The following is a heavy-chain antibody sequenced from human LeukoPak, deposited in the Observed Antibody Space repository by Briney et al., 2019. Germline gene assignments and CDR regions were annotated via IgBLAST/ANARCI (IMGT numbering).Heavy chain of an antibody. CDR3: ARVRHSDVLTGYYGDGYFDY. CDR1: GGSISSYY. J-gene: IGHJ4*02. Sequence: SETLSLTCTVSGGSISSYYWSWIRQPPGKGLEWIGYIYYTRSTHYNPSLKSRVTISVDTSKNQFSLKLSSVTAADTAVYYCARVRHSDVLTGYYGDGYFDYWGQGTLVTVSS. V-gene: IGHV4-59*01. CDR2: IYYTRST. D-gene: IGHD3-9*01.